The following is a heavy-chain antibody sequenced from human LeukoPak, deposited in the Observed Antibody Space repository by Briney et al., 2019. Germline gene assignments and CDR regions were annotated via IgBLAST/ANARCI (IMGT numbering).Heavy chain of an antibody. CDR2: IYHSGST. D-gene: IGHD4-17*01. CDR3: AGDRAVTTEGFDY. V-gene: IGHV4-38-2*02. CDR1: GYSISSGYY. J-gene: IGHJ4*02. Sequence: SETLSLTCTVSGYSISSGYYWGWIRQPPGKGLEWIGSIYHSGSTYYNPSLKSRVTISVDTSKNEFSLILTSVTAADTAVYYCAGDRAVTTEGFDYWGQGTLVTVSS.